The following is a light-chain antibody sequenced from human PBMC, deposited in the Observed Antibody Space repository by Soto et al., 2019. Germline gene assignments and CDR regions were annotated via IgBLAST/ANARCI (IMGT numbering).Light chain of an antibody. CDR3: SSYTSSTDYV. CDR1: TSDFGFYDY. CDR2: EVT. J-gene: IGLJ1*01. Sequence: QSALTQPASVSGSPGQSITISCTGTTSDFGFYDYVSWYQHHPGKASKLLIYEVTNRHSGVSNRFSGSKSGNTASLTISGLQAEEEADYYCSSYTSSTDYVFGTGTKVTVL. V-gene: IGLV2-14*01.